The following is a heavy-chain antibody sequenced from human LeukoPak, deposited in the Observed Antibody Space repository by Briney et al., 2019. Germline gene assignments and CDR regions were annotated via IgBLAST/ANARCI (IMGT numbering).Heavy chain of an antibody. CDR2: IYYSGST. D-gene: IGHD3-22*01. CDR1: GVSISFSSYY. CDR3: ARSRSGYYYEPDWYFDL. Sequence: SETLSLTCTVSGVSISFSSYYWSWIRQPPGKGLEWIGYIYYSGSTNYNPSLKSRVTISVDTSKNQFSLKLSSVTAADTAVYYCARSRSGYYYEPDWYFDLWGRGTLVTVSS. J-gene: IGHJ2*01. V-gene: IGHV4-61*01.